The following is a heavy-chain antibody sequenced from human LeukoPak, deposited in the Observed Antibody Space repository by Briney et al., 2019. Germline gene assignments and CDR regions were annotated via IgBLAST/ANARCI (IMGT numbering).Heavy chain of an antibody. V-gene: IGHV3-21*04. CDR2: ISSSSNYI. D-gene: IGHD3-16*01. J-gene: IGHJ4*02. CDR1: GFTFSSYS. Sequence: PGGSLRLSCAVSGFTFSSYSMNWVRQAPGKGLEWVSSISSSSNYIYYADSVRGRFTISRDNAKNSLSLQMNSLRAEDTAIYYCARTLWGLTLLSSDYWGQGTLVTVSS. CDR3: ARTLWGLTLLSSDY.